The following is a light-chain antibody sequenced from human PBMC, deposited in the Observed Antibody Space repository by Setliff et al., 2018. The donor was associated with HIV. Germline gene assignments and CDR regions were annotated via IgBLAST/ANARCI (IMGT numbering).Light chain of an antibody. Sequence: EIQMTQSPSSLSASVGDRVTITCRASQIISSYLNWYEQKPGKAPKLLIFAASSLQRGVPSRFSGSGSGTDFTLTISSLQPEDFATYYCQQSYSTPVTFGQGTKV. V-gene: IGKV1-39*01. CDR2: AAS. CDR3: QQSYSTPVT. CDR1: QIISSY. J-gene: IGKJ1*01.